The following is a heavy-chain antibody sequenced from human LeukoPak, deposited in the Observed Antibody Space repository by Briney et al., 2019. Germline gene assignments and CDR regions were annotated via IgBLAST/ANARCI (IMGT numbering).Heavy chain of an antibody. D-gene: IGHD5-24*01. CDR1: GGSISSSNYF. CDR2: IYYSGST. J-gene: IGHJ4*02. V-gene: IGHV4-39*01. Sequence: SETLSLTCTVSGGSISSSNYFWGWIRQPPGKGLEWIGSIYYSGSTYSNPSLKSRVTISVDTSKNQFSLRLSSVTAADTAVYYCASQKDGYSFDYWGQGTLVAVSS. CDR3: ASQKDGYSFDY.